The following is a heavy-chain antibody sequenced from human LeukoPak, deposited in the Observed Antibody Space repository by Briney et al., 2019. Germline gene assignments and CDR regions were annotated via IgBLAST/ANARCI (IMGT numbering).Heavy chain of an antibody. CDR1: GYTFTSYA. D-gene: IGHD5-24*01. CDR2: INAGNAKT. CDR3: ARGIWSATRVDYYLDN. V-gene: IGHV1-3*01. J-gene: IGHJ4*02. Sequence: ASVKVSCKASGYTFTSYAMHWVRQAPGQRLEWMGWINAGNAKTKYSQNFQGRVTITRDSSANIVYMELSSLTSEDTAVYYCARGIWSATRVDYYLDNWGQGTLVTVSS.